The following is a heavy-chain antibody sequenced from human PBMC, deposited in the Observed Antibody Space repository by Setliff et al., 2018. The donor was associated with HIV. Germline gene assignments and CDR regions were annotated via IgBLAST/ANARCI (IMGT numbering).Heavy chain of an antibody. CDR1: GDTFTSYV. CDR2: IVLMSNTA. Sequence: ASVKVSCKASGDTFTSYVISWVRQAPGQGLEWMGGIVLMSNTADYAPKFQGRVTITADKSTSTAYMELSSLRSEDTAVYYCARPYYDSSGYYLGYWGQGTLVTVSS. D-gene: IGHD3-22*01. J-gene: IGHJ4*02. V-gene: IGHV1-69*06. CDR3: ARPYYDSSGYYLGY.